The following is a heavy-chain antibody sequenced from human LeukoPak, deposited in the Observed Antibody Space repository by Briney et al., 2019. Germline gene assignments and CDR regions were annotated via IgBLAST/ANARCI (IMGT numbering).Heavy chain of an antibody. CDR2: IYSGGST. D-gene: IGHD2-15*01. CDR3: ARKYCSGGSCYWVDEY. Sequence: PGGSLRLSCAASGFTVSSNHMSWVRQAPGKGLEWVSVIYSGGSTYYSDSVKGRFTISRDNSKNTLYLQMNRLRAEDTAVYYCARKYCSGGSCYWVDEYWGQGTLVTVSS. CDR1: GFTVSSNH. J-gene: IGHJ4*02. V-gene: IGHV3-53*01.